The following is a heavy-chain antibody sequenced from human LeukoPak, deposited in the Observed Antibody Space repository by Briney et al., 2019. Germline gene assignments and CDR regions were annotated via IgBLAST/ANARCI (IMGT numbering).Heavy chain of an antibody. D-gene: IGHD3-22*01. J-gene: IGHJ6*03. Sequence: GGSLRLSCAASGFTFSSYEMNWVRQAPGKGLEWVSYISSSGSTIYYADSVKGRFTISRDNAKNSLYLQMNSLRAEDTAVYYCARYRYDSSGYYLDYYYYYYVDVWGKGTTVTVSS. CDR3: ARYRYDSSGYYLDYYYYYYVDV. V-gene: IGHV3-48*03. CDR1: GFTFSSYE. CDR2: ISSSGSTI.